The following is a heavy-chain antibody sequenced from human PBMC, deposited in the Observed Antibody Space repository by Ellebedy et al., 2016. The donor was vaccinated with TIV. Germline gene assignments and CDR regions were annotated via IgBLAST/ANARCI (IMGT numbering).Heavy chain of an antibody. CDR1: GFTFSNYW. CDR2: ISYDGSNK. Sequence: GGSLRLXXVASGFTFSNYWMSWVRQAPGKGLEWVAVISYDGSNKYYADSVKGRFTISRDNSKNTLYLQMNSLRAEDTAVYYCARDRDEYYDYVWGSYRYPRRGGMDVWGQGTTVTVSS. J-gene: IGHJ6*02. D-gene: IGHD3-16*02. V-gene: IGHV3-30-3*01. CDR3: ARDRDEYYDYVWGSYRYPRRGGMDV.